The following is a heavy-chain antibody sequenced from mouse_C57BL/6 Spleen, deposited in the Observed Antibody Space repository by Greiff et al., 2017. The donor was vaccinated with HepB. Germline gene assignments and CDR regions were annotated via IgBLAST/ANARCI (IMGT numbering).Heavy chain of an antibody. CDR2: IRNKANGYTT. CDR1: GFTFTDYY. Sequence: EVKLVESGGGLVQPGGSLSLSCAASGFTFTDYYMSWVRQPPGKALEWLGFIRNKANGYTTEYSASVKGRFTISRDNSQSILYLQMNALRAEDSATYYCARYLVRDYDGYFDVWGTGTTVTVSS. D-gene: IGHD2-4*01. J-gene: IGHJ1*03. CDR3: ARYLVRDYDGYFDV. V-gene: IGHV7-3*01.